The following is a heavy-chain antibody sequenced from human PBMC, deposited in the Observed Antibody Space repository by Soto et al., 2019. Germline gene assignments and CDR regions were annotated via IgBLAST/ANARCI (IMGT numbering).Heavy chain of an antibody. CDR2: ISGSGGST. CDR1: GFTFSSYA. CDR3: AKGQTDSGYYSGFDY. V-gene: IGHV3-23*01. Sequence: GSLRLSCAASGFTFSSYAMSWVRPAPGKGLEWVSAISGSGGSTYYADSVKGRFTISRDNSKNTLYLQMNSLRAEDTAVYYCAKGQTDSGYYSGFDYWGQGTLVTVSS. J-gene: IGHJ4*02. D-gene: IGHD3-22*01.